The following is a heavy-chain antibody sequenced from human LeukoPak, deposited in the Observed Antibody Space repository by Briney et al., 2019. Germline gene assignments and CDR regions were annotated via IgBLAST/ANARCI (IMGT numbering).Heavy chain of an antibody. CDR1: GFTFSSYE. D-gene: IGHD6-13*01. CDR2: ISSSGSTI. Sequence: PGGSLRLSCAASGFTFSSYEMNWVRQAPGKGLEWVSYISSSGSTIYYADPVKGRFTISRDNAKNSLYLQMNSLRAEDTAVYYCARVSLAAPEDYWDQGTLVTVSS. J-gene: IGHJ4*02. CDR3: ARVSLAAPEDY. V-gene: IGHV3-48*03.